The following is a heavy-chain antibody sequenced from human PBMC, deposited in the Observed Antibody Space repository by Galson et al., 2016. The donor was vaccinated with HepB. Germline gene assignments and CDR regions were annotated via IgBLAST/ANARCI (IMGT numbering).Heavy chain of an antibody. CDR1: GGSFSHYY. V-gene: IGHV4-34*01. CDR3: AISMYCVTYCPP. CDR2: IKHTGST. D-gene: IGHD2-21*01. J-gene: IGHJ5*02. Sequence: EPLSLTCAVYGGSFSHYYWSWVRQTPGKGLEWIGEIKHTGSTNYNPSLKSRVTMSLATSKNQFSLKLNSVTAADTAVYYCAISMYCVTYCPPWGQGTQVTVSS.